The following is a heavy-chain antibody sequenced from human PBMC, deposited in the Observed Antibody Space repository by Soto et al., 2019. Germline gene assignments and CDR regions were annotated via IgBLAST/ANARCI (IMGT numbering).Heavy chain of an antibody. CDR3: AREGVRGMDV. CDR1: GYTFTSND. D-gene: IGHD3-16*01. CDR2: MNPNSGNT. J-gene: IGHJ6*02. V-gene: IGHV1-8*01. Sequence: QVQLVQSGAEVKKPGASVKVSCKASGYTFTSNDINWVRQATGQGLEWMGWMNPNSGNTGSAQKFQGRVTMTRNTSLRTAYMELSGLRSADTAVYYCAREGVRGMDVWGQGTTVTVSS.